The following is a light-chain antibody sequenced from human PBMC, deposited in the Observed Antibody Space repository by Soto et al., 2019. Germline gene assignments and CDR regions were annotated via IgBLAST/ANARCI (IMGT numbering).Light chain of an antibody. J-gene: IGLJ3*02. CDR2: YDS. V-gene: IGLV3-21*01. CDR1: NIGSKS. Sequence: SYELTQPPSVSGAPGKTASVACGGSNIGSKSGHWYQKKSGQAPVLVMYYDSDRPSGIPERFSGSNAGNTATLTISSVEAGDEADYYCQVWDISSGHVVFGGGTKLTVL. CDR3: QVWDISSGHVV.